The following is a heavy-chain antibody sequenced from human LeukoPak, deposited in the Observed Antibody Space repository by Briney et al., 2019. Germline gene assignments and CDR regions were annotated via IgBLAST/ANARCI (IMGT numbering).Heavy chain of an antibody. Sequence: SVKVSCKASGGTFSSYAISWVRQAPGQGLEWMGRIIPILGIANYAQKFQGRVTITADKSTSTAYMELSSLRSEDTAVYYCASDPSSARYMAAAGYDYWGQGTLVTVSS. CDR2: IIPILGIA. J-gene: IGHJ4*02. CDR3: ASDPSSARYMAAAGYDY. D-gene: IGHD6-13*01. V-gene: IGHV1-69*04. CDR1: GGTFSSYA.